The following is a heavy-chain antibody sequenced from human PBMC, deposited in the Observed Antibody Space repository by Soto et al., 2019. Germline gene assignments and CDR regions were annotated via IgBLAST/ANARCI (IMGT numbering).Heavy chain of an antibody. CDR1: GGSISSYY. CDR2: IYYSGST. J-gene: IGHJ4*02. D-gene: IGHD5-12*01. CDR3: AWYSGYDPYYFYY. V-gene: IGHV4-59*08. Sequence: PSETLSLTCTVSGGSISSYYWSWIRQPPGKGLEWIGSIYYSGSTNYHPSLKRRVTISVDTSKNQFSLKLSSVTAADTAVYYCAWYSGYDPYYFYYWGQGTLVTVSS.